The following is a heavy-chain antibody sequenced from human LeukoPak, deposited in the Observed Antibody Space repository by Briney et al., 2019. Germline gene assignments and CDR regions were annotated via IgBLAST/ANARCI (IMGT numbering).Heavy chain of an antibody. D-gene: IGHD3-22*01. CDR2: ISSSSSYL. V-gene: IGHV3-21*01. Sequence: GGTLCLSCAASGFTFSSYSMNWVRQAPGKGLVWVSSISSSSSYLDYADSVKGRFTSSRDNAKNSLYLQMNSLRAEDTAVYYCARDRRHTMIVVGREGWYFDLWGRGTLVTVSS. CDR1: GFTFSSYS. J-gene: IGHJ2*01. CDR3: ARDRRHTMIVVGREGWYFDL.